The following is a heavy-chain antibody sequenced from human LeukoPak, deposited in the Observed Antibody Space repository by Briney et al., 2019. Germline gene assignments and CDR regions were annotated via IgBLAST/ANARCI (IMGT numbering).Heavy chain of an antibody. J-gene: IGHJ3*01. CDR1: GGSISSTSYY. V-gene: IGHV4-39*01. Sequence: PSETLSLTCAVSGGSISSTSYYWAWIRQPPGKGLEWIGTIYYSGSTYHNPSLRSRVTMSVDTSRNQFSLKLSSVDAADTAVYYCAKAGVRYFDSSGLYAFDFWGQGTTVTVSS. CDR2: IYYSGST. D-gene: IGHD3-22*01. CDR3: AKAGVRYFDSSGLYAFDF.